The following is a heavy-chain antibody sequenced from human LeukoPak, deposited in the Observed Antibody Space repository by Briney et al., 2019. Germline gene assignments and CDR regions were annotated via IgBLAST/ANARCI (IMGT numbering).Heavy chain of an antibody. CDR2: IYHTGST. D-gene: IGHD2/OR15-2a*01. CDR3: ARDFYQTHALDI. J-gene: IGHJ3*02. V-gene: IGHV4-34*01. CDR1: GGSFSGYY. Sequence: TPSETLSLTCAVYGGSFSGYYWSWIRQPPGKGLEWIGEIYHTGSTKYNPSLESRVTISVDKSNNQFSVRLSSVTAADTAVYYCARDFYQTHALDIWGQGTLVTVSS.